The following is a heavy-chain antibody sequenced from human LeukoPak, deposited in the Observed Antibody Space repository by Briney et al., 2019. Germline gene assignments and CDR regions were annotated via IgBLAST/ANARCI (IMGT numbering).Heavy chain of an antibody. CDR3: AKGGVTSGWPTPFDS. Sequence: GRPLRLSCEASGFTFSSFGMHWVRQAPGKGLEWVAVIWNDGSNKYYADSVKGRFTISRDNSRKTLYLQMNSLRDEDTAVYYCAKGGVTSGWPTPFDSWGQGTLVTVSS. CDR2: IWNDGSNK. D-gene: IGHD6-19*01. CDR1: GFTFSSFG. V-gene: IGHV3-33*03. J-gene: IGHJ4*02.